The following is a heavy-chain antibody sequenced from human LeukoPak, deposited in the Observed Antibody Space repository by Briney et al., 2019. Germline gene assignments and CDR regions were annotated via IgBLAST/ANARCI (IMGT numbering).Heavy chain of an antibody. V-gene: IGHV1-46*01. CDR1: VYTFTSYY. D-gene: IGHD2-8*01. J-gene: IGHJ4*02. CDR2: IIPSGGST. CDR3: VREFSGVLFDF. Sequence: ASVKVSCKASVYTFTSYYIHGVRQARGQGGEGMGIIIPSGGSTNYPPKFQGRITVTSDTSTNIVYMELSRRRSEDTAMYFCVREFSGVLFDFWGQRTLVSVSS.